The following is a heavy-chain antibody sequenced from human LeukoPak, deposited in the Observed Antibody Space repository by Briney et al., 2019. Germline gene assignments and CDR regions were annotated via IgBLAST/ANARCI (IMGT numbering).Heavy chain of an antibody. CDR1: GFTFDNYA. Sequence: NPGRSLRLSCAASGFTFDNYAMHWVRQAPGKGLEWVSGISWNSGSIGYADSVKGRFTISRDNAKNSLHPQMNSLRPEDTALYYCAKGVSGTAYFDYWGQGTLVTVSS. CDR3: AKGVSGTAYFDY. V-gene: IGHV3-9*01. CDR2: ISWNSGSI. J-gene: IGHJ4*02. D-gene: IGHD1/OR15-1a*01.